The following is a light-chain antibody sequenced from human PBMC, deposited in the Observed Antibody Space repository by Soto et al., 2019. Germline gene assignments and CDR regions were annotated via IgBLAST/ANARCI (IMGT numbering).Light chain of an antibody. Sequence: ILFTQSPGARSLSPLERATLSGKASQSVSNIYIAWHQQPPGHAPRLLIYGASNRGAGIPDRCSGSGSGKEFTPTISRLQSEDFAVYYCQRYSNWPTFGEGTKVDIK. CDR3: QRYSNWPT. V-gene: IGKV3D-15*01. J-gene: IGKJ1*01. CDR1: QSVSNI. CDR2: GAS.